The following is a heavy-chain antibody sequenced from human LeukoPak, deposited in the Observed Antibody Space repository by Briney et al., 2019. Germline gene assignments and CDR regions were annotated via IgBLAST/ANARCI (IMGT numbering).Heavy chain of an antibody. V-gene: IGHV3-33*01. CDR2: IWYDGSKK. CDR1: GFTFSSYG. Sequence: GRSLRLSCAASGFTFSSYGMHWVRQAPGKGLDWVAVIWYDGSKKYYADSVKGRFTISRDNSRSTLYLQMNGLRVEDTSVYYCARELRIAVAGYFDYWGQGTLVTVSS. CDR3: ARELRIAVAGYFDY. D-gene: IGHD6-19*01. J-gene: IGHJ4*02.